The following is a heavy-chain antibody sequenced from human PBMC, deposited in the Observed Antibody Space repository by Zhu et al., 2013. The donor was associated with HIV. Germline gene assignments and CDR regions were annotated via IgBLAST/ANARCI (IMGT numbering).Heavy chain of an antibody. J-gene: IGHJ6*02. CDR1: MYIFTSHG. D-gene: IGHD6-25*01. Sequence: LVQSGVEVKKPGASLKVSCKASMYIFTSHGISWVRQAPGQGLEWMGWISVYNGHTNYAQKFQGRVTMTTDISTTTAYMELRSLRSDDTAVYYCAREGGIAAVSTGMDVWGQGDHGHRLL. CDR3: AREGGIAAVSTGMDV. V-gene: IGHV1-18*01. CDR2: ISVYNGHT.